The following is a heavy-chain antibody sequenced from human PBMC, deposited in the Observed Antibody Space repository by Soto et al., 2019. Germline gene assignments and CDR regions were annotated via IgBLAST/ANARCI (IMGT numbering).Heavy chain of an antibody. D-gene: IGHD6-6*01. J-gene: IGHJ3*02. CDR1: GGSFSGYY. V-gene: IGHV4-34*01. CDR2: INHSGST. CDR3: AREGASMDAFDI. Sequence: SETLSLTCAVYGGSFSGYYWSWIRQPPGKGLEWIGEINHSGSTNYNPSLKSRVTISVDTSKNQFSLKLSSVTAADTAVYYCAREGASMDAFDIWGQGTMVTVSS.